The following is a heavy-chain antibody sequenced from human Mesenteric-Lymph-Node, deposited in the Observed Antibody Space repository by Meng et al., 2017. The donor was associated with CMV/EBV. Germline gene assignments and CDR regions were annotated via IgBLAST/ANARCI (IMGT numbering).Heavy chain of an antibody. CDR1: GFTFSSYS. D-gene: IGHD1-26*01. Sequence: GESLKISCAASGFTFSSYSMNWVRQAPGKGLEWVSSISSSSSYIYYADSVKGRFTISRDNTKNSLYLQMNSLRAEDTALYYCARDGMLSGSYFGRDDYFDYWGQGTLVTVSS. V-gene: IGHV3-21*04. CDR2: ISSSSSYI. J-gene: IGHJ4*02. CDR3: ARDGMLSGSYFGRDDYFDY.